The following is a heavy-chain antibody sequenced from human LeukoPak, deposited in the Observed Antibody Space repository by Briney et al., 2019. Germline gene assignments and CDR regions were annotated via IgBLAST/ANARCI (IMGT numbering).Heavy chain of an antibody. Sequence: GGSLRLSCAASGFTFSSYGMHWVRQAPGKGLEWVAVISYDGSNKYYADSVKGRFTISRDNSKNTLYLQMSSLRAEDTAVYYCAKGSGATRPYYFDYWGQGTLVTVSS. V-gene: IGHV3-30*18. CDR1: GFTFSSYG. CDR3: AKGSGATRPYYFDY. D-gene: IGHD2-21*01. CDR2: ISYDGSNK. J-gene: IGHJ4*02.